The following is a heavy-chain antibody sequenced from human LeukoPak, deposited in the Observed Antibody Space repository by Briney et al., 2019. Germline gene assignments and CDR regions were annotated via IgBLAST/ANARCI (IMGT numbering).Heavy chain of an antibody. CDR3: ARALSTYNYDSTGYDAFDI. CDR1: GFTFSSYA. CDR2: ISSNGGST. D-gene: IGHD3-22*01. J-gene: IGHJ3*02. Sequence: GGSLRLSCAASGFTFSSYAMHWVRQAPGKGLEYVSAISSNGGSTYYANSVKGRFTISRDNSKNTLYLQMGSLRAEDMAVYYCARALSTYNYDSTGYDAFDIWGQGTMVTVSS. V-gene: IGHV3-64*01.